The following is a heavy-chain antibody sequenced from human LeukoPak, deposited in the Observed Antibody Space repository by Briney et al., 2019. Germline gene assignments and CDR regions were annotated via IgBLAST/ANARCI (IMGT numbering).Heavy chain of an antibody. D-gene: IGHD4-17*01. CDR3: ARGYGAPAHEY. CDR2: INHSGST. CDR1: GGSFSGYY. Sequence: SETLSLTCAVYGGSFSGYYWSWIRQPPGKGLEWIGEINHSGSTNYHPSLKSRVTISVDTSKNQFSLKLSPVTGADTAVYCSARGYGAPAHEYWGQGTLVPVSS. J-gene: IGHJ4*02. V-gene: IGHV4-34*01.